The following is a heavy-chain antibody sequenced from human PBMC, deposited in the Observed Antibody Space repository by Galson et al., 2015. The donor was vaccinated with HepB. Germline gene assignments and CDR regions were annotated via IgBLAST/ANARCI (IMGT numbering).Heavy chain of an antibody. V-gene: IGHV1-69*13. Sequence: SVKVSCKASGGTFSSYAISWVRQAPGQGLEWMGGIIPIFGTANYAQKFQGRVTITADESTSTAYMELSSLRSEDTAVYYCARGGEGYCSSTSCYTEYWFDPWGQGTLVTVSS. CDR1: GGTFSSYA. J-gene: IGHJ5*02. CDR3: ARGGEGYCSSTSCYTEYWFDP. CDR2: IIPIFGTA. D-gene: IGHD2-2*02.